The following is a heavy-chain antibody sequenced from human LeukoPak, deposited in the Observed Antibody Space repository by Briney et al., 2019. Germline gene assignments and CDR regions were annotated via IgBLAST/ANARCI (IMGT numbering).Heavy chain of an antibody. Sequence: PGTSLRLSCAASGFTFSDYGMQWVRQAPGKGLEWVAVIRYDGSNKYYADSVKGRFTISRDNSKNTLYLQMNSLRAEDTAVYYCARDFWESSSSADAFDVWGLGTTVKVSS. CDR2: IRYDGSNK. CDR3: ARDFWESSSSADAFDV. D-gene: IGHD6-6*01. J-gene: IGHJ3*01. V-gene: IGHV3-33*01. CDR1: GFTFSDYG.